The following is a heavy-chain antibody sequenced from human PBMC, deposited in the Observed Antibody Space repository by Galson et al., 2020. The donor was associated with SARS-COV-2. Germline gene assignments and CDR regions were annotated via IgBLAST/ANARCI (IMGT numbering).Heavy chain of an antibody. D-gene: IGHD2-21*01. CDR1: GASISSGGYF. CDR2: IYDTGTT. CDR3: ARGPPRGLPGAHDY. Sequence: SETLSLTCTVSGASISSGGYFWSWLRHHPGMRLECIGYIYDTGTTFYNPSLQSRVMMSVDKSKNQFSLELSSVTAADTAVYYCARGPPRGLPGAHDYGGQGVRVTVSS. V-gene: IGHV4-31*03. J-gene: IGHJ4*02.